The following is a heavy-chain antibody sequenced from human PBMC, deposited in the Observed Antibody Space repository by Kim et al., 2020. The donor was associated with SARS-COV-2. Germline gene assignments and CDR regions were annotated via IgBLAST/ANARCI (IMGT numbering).Heavy chain of an antibody. D-gene: IGHD6-13*01. V-gene: IGHV3-11*01. CDR1: GFTFSDYY. CDR2: ISSSGSTI. Sequence: GGSLRLSCAASGFTFSDYYMSWIRQAPGKGLEWVSYISSSGSTIYYADSVKGRFTISRDNAKNSLYLQMNSLRAEDTAVYYCASPTSGYRSSWYYFDYWGQGTLVTVSS. CDR3: ASPTSGYRSSWYYFDY. J-gene: IGHJ4*02.